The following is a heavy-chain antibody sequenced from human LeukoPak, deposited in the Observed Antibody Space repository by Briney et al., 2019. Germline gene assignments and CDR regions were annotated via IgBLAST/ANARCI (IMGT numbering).Heavy chain of an antibody. Sequence: PSETLSLTCAVYGGSFSGYYWSWIRQPPGKGLEWIGEINHSGSTNCNPSLKSRVTISVDTSENQFSLKLSSVTAADTAVYYCARGRGYSYGFTAFDIWGQGTMVTVSS. CDR1: GGSFSGYY. D-gene: IGHD5-18*01. CDR2: INHSGST. CDR3: ARGRGYSYGFTAFDI. J-gene: IGHJ3*02. V-gene: IGHV4-34*01.